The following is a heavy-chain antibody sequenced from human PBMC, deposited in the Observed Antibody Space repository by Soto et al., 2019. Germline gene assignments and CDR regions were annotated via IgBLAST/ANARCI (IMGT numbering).Heavy chain of an antibody. CDR3: TRDRLDLYYYDSSGYESTSHYFDY. D-gene: IGHD3-22*01. CDR1: GFTFGDYA. Sequence: SLRLSCTASGFTFGDYAMSWVRQAPGKGLEWVGFIRSKAYGGTTEYAASVKGRFTISRDDYKSIAYLQMNSLKTEDTAVYYCTRDRLDLYYYDSSGYESTSHYFDYWGQGTLVTVSS. CDR2: IRSKAYGGTT. V-gene: IGHV3-49*04. J-gene: IGHJ4*02.